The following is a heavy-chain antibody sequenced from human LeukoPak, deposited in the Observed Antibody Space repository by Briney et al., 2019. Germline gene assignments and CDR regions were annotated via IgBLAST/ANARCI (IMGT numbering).Heavy chain of an antibody. V-gene: IGHV1-46*04. CDR3: AREAAVGACSFDY. Sequence: GASVKVSCKASGHISSTSLIHWVRAAPGQGPVWMGLINPRDGSTLYARHLQGRVTMTRDTYTRTVYMELNSLGSEDTAVYFCAREAAVGACSFDYWGQGTLVTVSS. D-gene: IGHD1-26*01. CDR2: INPRDGST. J-gene: IGHJ4*02. CDR1: GHISSTSL.